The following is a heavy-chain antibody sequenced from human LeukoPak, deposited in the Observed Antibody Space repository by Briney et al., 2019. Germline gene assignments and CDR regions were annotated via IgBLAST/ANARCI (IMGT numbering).Heavy chain of an antibody. V-gene: IGHV3-21*01. J-gene: IGHJ4*02. CDR1: GFTFNNYG. CDR2: IRSSSTYI. Sequence: GGSLRLSCAASGFTFNNYGMNWVRQAPGKRLEWVSSIRSSSTYIYYADSVKGRFTISRDNAKNSLYLQMNSLRAEDTAVYYCARDYGDRCFDYWGQGTLVTVSS. CDR3: ARDYGDRCFDY. D-gene: IGHD4-17*01.